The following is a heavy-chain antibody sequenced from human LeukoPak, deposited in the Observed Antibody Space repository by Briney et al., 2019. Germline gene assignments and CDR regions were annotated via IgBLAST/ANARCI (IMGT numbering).Heavy chain of an antibody. CDR3: TKEGLPSGSSWSAWFDP. CDR1: GFTFSSYA. V-gene: IGHV3-30*04. Sequence: GRSLRLSYAASGFTFSSYAMHWVRQAPGKGLEWVAVISYDGSNKYYADSVKGRFTISRDNSKNTMYLQMNSLRAEDTAVYYCTKEGLPSGSSWSAWFDPWGQGTLVTVSS. J-gene: IGHJ5*02. CDR2: ISYDGSNK. D-gene: IGHD3-10*01.